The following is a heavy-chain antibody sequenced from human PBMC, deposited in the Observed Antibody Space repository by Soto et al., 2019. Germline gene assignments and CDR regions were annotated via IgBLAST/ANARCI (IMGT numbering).Heavy chain of an antibody. CDR2: IYHSGST. V-gene: IGHV4-59*12. CDR1: GGSISNYY. Sequence: SGTLSLTCTVSGGSISNYYWTWIRQPPGKGLEWIGYIYHSGSTYYNPSLKSRVTISVDRSKNQFSLKLSSVTAADTAVYYCAIVPGYFWGGYYSWFYPCAQGTLVTVSS. D-gene: IGHD3-3*01. CDR3: AIVPGYFWGGYYSWFYP. J-gene: IGHJ5*02.